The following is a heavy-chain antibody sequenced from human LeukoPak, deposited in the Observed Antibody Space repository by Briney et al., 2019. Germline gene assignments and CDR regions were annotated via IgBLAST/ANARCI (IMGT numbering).Heavy chain of an antibody. CDR1: GFTFSSYA. CDR3: ARDLYSSGWGNSFDY. Sequence: GGSLRLSCAASGFTFSSYAMHWVRQAPGKGLEWVAVISYDGSNKYYADSVKGRFTISRDNSKNTLYLQMNSLRAEDTAVYYCARDLYSSGWGNSFDYWGQGTLVTVSS. D-gene: IGHD6-19*01. V-gene: IGHV3-30*04. CDR2: ISYDGSNK. J-gene: IGHJ4*02.